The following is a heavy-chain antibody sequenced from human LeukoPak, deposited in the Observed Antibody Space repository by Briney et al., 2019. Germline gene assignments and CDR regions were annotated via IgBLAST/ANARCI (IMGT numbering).Heavy chain of an antibody. Sequence: PGGSLRLSCTASGFAFDEHGMSWVRQVPGKGLEWVSTLSGSGITTYYADSVKGRFTISRDNSKNTLYLQMNSLRAEDTAVYYCAKGIYSSGWSYFDYWGHGTLVTVSS. CDR3: AKGIYSSGWSYFDY. J-gene: IGHJ4*01. CDR1: GFAFDEHG. D-gene: IGHD6-19*01. V-gene: IGHV3-23*01. CDR2: LSGSGITT.